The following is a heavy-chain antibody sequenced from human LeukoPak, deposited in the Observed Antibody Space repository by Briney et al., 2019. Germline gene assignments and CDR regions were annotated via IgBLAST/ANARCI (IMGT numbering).Heavy chain of an antibody. CDR1: GSTLTKLS. V-gene: IGHV1-24*01. Sequence: ASVTVSCTVSGSTLTKLSMHWVRQAPGTGLEWMGGFDPEDGGAIYAQKFQGRVTMTEDASTDTAYMELSSLRSEDTAVYYCASRHYYDSSGYYGYWGQGTLVTVSS. CDR2: FDPEDGGA. CDR3: ASRHYYDSSGYYGY. D-gene: IGHD3-22*01. J-gene: IGHJ4*02.